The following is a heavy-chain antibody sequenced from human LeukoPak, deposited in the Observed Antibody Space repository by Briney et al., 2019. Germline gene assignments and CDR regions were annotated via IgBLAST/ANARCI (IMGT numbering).Heavy chain of an antibody. J-gene: IGHJ3*02. V-gene: IGHV1-18*01. CDR2: TSDYMGNR. CDR1: GHTFINYG. Sequence: ASVTVSCKASGHTFINYGIGWVRQAPGQGLEWMGWTSDYMGNRNTDYAQKFQGRVSMTTDSSTSTAYMELRSLTSDDTAVYYCARARHVGSYTDVFDIWGQGTMVTVSS. D-gene: IGHD1-26*01. CDR3: ARARHVGSYTDVFDI.